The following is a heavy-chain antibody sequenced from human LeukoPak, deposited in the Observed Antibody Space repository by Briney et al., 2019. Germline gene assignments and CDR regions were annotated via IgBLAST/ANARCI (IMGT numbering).Heavy chain of an antibody. D-gene: IGHD5-18*01. CDR1: GESLSGYY. J-gene: IGHJ4*02. CDR3: ARGGRGYSYGYHFDY. Sequence: SETLSLTCGVYGESLSGYYWTWIRQAPGKGLEWIGEINHSGSTNYNPSLKSRVTISVDTSKNQFSLKLSSVTAADTAVYYCARGGRGYSYGYHFDYWGQGTLVTVSS. V-gene: IGHV4-34*01. CDR2: INHSGST.